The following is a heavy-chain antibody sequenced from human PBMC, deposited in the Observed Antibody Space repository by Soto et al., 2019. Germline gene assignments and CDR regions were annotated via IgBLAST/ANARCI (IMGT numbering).Heavy chain of an antibody. CDR3: ARGFSFSDSPGNDRIYFSYGLDV. CDR2: IYQSGIT. V-gene: IGHV4-4*02. D-gene: IGHD3-22*01. J-gene: IGHJ6*02. CDR1: GASFTTGHW. Sequence: QVQLQESGPGLVKPSGTLSLTCAVSGASFTTGHWWTWVRQSPGKGLAWIGEIYQSGITNYNPSLSSRLTISLDKSKTQFSLKLTSVTAADTALYYCARGFSFSDSPGNDRIYFSYGLDVWGQGTTVTISS.